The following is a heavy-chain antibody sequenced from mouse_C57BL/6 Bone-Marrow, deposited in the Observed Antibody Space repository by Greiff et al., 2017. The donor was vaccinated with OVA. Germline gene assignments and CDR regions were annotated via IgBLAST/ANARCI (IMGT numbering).Heavy chain of an antibody. Sequence: QVQLQQSGPGLVQPSQSLSITCTVSGFSLTSYGVHWVRQSPGKGLEWLGVIWSGGSTDYNAAFISRLSISKDNSKSQVFFKMNSLQADDTAIYYCARGPLSIYDGSWYFDVWGTGTTVTVSS. CDR1: GFSLTSYG. V-gene: IGHV2-2*01. J-gene: IGHJ1*03. CDR2: IWSGGST. CDR3: ARGPLSIYDGSWYFDV. D-gene: IGHD2-3*01.